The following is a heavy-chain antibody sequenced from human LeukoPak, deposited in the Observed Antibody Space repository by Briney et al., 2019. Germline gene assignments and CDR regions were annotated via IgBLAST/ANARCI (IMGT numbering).Heavy chain of an antibody. CDR3: ARDMTYSGSYRGFDY. V-gene: IGHV3-30*03. CDR1: GFTFSSYG. D-gene: IGHD1-26*01. J-gene: IGHJ4*02. CDR2: ISYDGSNK. Sequence: GGSLRLSCAASGFTFSSYGMHWVRQAPGKGLEWVAVISYDGSNKYYADSVKGRFTTSRDNAKNSLYLQMNGLRAEDTAVYYCARDMTYSGSYRGFDYWGQGTLVTVSS.